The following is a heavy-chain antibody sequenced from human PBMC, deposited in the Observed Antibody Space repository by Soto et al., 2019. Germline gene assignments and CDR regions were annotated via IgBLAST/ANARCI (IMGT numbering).Heavy chain of an antibody. CDR2: ISAYNGNT. CDR1: GYTFTSYG. D-gene: IGHD6-13*01. V-gene: IGHV1-18*01. J-gene: IGHJ6*02. Sequence: QVQLVQSGAEVKKPGASVKVSCKASGYTFTSYGITWVRQAPGQGPEWMGWISAYNGNTDYAQKLQGRVTMTTDTSTSTAYMELRSLRSDDTAVYYCARDVEPSSREDYYYYYGMDVWGQGTTVTVSS. CDR3: ARDVEPSSREDYYYYYGMDV.